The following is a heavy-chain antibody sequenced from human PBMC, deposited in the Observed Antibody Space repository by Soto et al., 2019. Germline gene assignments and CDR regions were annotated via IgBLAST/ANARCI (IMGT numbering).Heavy chain of an antibody. CDR2: IYYSGST. J-gene: IGHJ4*02. CDR3: ARDKYGGNHDFDY. D-gene: IGHD2-15*01. CDR1: GGSISSGGYY. V-gene: IGHV4-31*03. Sequence: SETLSLTCTVSGGSISSGGYYWSWIRQHPGKGLEWIGYIYYSGSTYYNPSLKSRVTISVDTSKNQFSLKLSSVTAADTAVYYCARDKYGGNHDFDYWGQGTLVTVS.